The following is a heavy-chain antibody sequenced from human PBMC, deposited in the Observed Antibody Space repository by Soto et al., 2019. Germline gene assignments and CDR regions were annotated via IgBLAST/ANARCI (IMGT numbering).Heavy chain of an antibody. J-gene: IGHJ4*02. V-gene: IGHV4-39*01. CDR3: ARHRRHYYDTSGYYN. Sequence: SETLSLTCTVSGGSISSSSYYWGWIRQPPGKGLEWIGSIYYSGSTYYNPSLKSRVTISVDTSKNQFSLKLSSVTAADTAVYYCARHRRHYYDTSGYYNWGQGTLVTVS. CDR2: IYYSGST. CDR1: GGSISSSSYY. D-gene: IGHD3-22*01.